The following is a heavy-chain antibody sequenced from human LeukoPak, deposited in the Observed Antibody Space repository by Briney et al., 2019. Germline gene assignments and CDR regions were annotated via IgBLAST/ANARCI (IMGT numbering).Heavy chain of an antibody. J-gene: IGHJ4*02. Sequence: GGSLRLSCAASGFTFSGHNMNWVRQAPGKGLEWISFVSISSGTIYYADSVNGRLRISRDNSKNTLYLQMNSLRAEDTAVYYCAKEGQYCSSTSCSYLADYWGQGTLVTVSS. CDR3: AKEGQYCSSTSCSYLADY. CDR2: VSISSGTI. V-gene: IGHV3-48*01. D-gene: IGHD2-2*01. CDR1: GFTFSGHN.